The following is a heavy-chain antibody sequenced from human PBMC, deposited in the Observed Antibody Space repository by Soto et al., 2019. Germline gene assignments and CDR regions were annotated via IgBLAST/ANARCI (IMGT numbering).Heavy chain of an antibody. Sequence: SETLSLTCTVSGGSISSSSYYWGWIRQPPGKGLEWIGSLFYSGSTYYNPSLKGRLTISVDTSKNQFSLKLSSVTAADTAVYYCGRISAHGDYDYWGQGTLVTVSS. V-gene: IGHV4-39*01. CDR2: LFYSGST. CDR1: GGSISSSSYY. J-gene: IGHJ4*02. D-gene: IGHD4-17*01. CDR3: GRISAHGDYDY.